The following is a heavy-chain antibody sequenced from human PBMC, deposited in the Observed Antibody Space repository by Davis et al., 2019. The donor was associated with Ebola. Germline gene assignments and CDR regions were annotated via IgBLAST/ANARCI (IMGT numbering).Heavy chain of an antibody. D-gene: IGHD3-22*01. V-gene: IGHV3-11*01. J-gene: IGHJ4*02. CDR1: GFTFSDYY. Sequence: GGSLRLSCAASGFTFSDYYMSWIRQAPGKGLEWVSYISSSGSTIYYADSVKCRFTISRDNAKNTLYLQMNSLRVDDTAVYFCARDGPNYDVDYWGQGTLVTVSA. CDR3: ARDGPNYDVDY. CDR2: ISSSGSTI.